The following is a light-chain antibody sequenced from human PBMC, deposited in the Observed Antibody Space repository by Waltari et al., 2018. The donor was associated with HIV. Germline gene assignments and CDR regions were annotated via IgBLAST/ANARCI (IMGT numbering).Light chain of an antibody. CDR1: QTISSTY. Sequence: EMALTQSPGTLSLSPAERAPLSCRASQTISSTYLAWYQQKPGQAPRLLIYGASSSATGIPDRFSGSGSGTDFTLTISSLEPEDCAVYYCQQYIGSPRTFGQGTKVELK. V-gene: IGKV3-20*01. CDR2: GAS. CDR3: QQYIGSPRT. J-gene: IGKJ1*01.